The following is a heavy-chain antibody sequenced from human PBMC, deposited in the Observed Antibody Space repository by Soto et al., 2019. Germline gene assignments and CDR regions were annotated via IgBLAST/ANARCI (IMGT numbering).Heavy chain of an antibody. V-gene: IGHV4-59*01. D-gene: IGHD2-21*01. Sequence: TSETLSLTCTVSGGSIRSYNWNWIRQPPGKGLEWIGYVYNSGSTNYNPSLKSRVTISVDTSKNQFSLKLNSVTAADTAVYYCARRAVVAVTGSLDNWLDPWGQGILVTVS. CDR1: GGSIRSYN. J-gene: IGHJ5*02. CDR3: ARRAVVAVTGSLDNWLDP. CDR2: VYNSGST.